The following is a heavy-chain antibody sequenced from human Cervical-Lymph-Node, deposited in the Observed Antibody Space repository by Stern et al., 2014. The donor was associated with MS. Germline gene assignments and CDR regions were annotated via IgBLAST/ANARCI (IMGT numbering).Heavy chain of an antibody. V-gene: IGHV1-18*01. CDR2: LSVDTGYS. J-gene: IGHJ5*02. CDR3: TRGASSAMAPYDH. Sequence: QVQLVQSGGELRKPGASVKVSCKASGGTLTNFGVSWVRQAPGQGLEWMGWLSVDTGYSNYAQNFEGRLTLSADTSTNTAYLELSSLRSDDTAVYFCTRGASSAMAPYDHWGQGTLVSVSS. D-gene: IGHD2-2*01. CDR1: GGTLTNFG.